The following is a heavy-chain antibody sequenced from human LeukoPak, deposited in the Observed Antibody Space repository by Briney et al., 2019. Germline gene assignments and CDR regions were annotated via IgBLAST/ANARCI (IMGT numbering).Heavy chain of an antibody. Sequence: GGTLRLSCATSGFTFRSYAMHWVRQAPGKGLEWVAVIWYDGSSEYYAESVKGRFTISRDNSKSTMYLQMNSLRDEDTGVYYCARDGALALIRGVVSKGKYYFDYWGQGSVVTVSS. CDR3: ARDGALALIRGVVSKGKYYFDY. J-gene: IGHJ4*02. CDR1: GFTFRSYA. CDR2: IWYDGSSE. D-gene: IGHD3-10*01. V-gene: IGHV3-33*01.